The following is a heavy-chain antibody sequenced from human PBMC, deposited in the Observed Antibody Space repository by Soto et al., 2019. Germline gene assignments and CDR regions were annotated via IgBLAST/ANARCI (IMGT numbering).Heavy chain of an antibody. CDR1: GGSISSYY. D-gene: IGHD3-10*01. CDR3: ARRYKLLHDD. CDR2: IYYSGST. Sequence: PSETLSLTCTVSGGSISSYYWSWIRQPPGKGLEWIGYIYYSGSTNYNPSLKSRVTISVDTSKNQFSLKLSSVTAADTAVYYCARRYKLLHDDWGQGTLVTVSS. V-gene: IGHV4-59*08. J-gene: IGHJ4*02.